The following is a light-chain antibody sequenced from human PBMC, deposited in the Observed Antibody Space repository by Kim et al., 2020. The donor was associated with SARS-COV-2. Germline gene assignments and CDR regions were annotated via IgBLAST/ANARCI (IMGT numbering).Light chain of an antibody. CDR1: SSNIGSGYD. V-gene: IGLV1-40*01. J-gene: IGLJ1*01. Sequence: QRVTISCTGSSSNIGSGYDVHWYQQLPGTAPKLLIYGNSNRPSGVPDRFSGSKSGTSASLAITGLQAEDEADYYCQSYDSSLSGYVFGTGTKVTVL. CDR3: QSYDSSLSGYV. CDR2: GNS.